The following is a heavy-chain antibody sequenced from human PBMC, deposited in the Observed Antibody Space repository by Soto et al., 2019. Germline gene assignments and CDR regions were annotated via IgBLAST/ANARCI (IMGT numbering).Heavy chain of an antibody. CDR2: ISAYNGNT. D-gene: IGHD6-13*01. CDR3: ARDYVEAAGKVTLGVVI. Sequence: QVQLVQSGAEVKKPGASVKVSCKASGYTFTSYGISWVRQAPGQGLEWMGWISAYNGNTNYAQKLQGRVTMTTDTPTSAAYMELRSLRSDDTAVYYCARDYVEAAGKVTLGVVIWGQATLVAFSS. CDR1: GYTFTSYG. V-gene: IGHV1-18*04. J-gene: IGHJ1*01.